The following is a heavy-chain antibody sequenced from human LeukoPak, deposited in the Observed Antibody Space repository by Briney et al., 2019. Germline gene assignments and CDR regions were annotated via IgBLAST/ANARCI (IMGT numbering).Heavy chain of an antibody. CDR2: IYYSGST. CDR3: AGTRRYCSGGSCYNWFDP. D-gene: IGHD2-15*01. Sequence: SETLSLTCTVSGGSISSSSYYWGWIRHPPGKGLEWIGSIYYSGSTYYNPSLKSRVTISVDTSKNQFSLKLSSVTAADTAVYYCAGTRRYCSGGSCYNWFDPWGQGTLVTVSS. V-gene: IGHV4-39*01. J-gene: IGHJ5*02. CDR1: GGSISSSSYY.